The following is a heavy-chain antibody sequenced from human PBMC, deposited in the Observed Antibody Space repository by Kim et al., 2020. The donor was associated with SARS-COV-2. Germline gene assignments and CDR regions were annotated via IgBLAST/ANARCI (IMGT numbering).Heavy chain of an antibody. CDR2: ISYSGGAT. CDR3: AKDLIAATGTRPLYFDS. V-gene: IGHV3-23*01. CDR1: GFTLSTYA. J-gene: IGHJ4*02. D-gene: IGHD6-13*01. Sequence: GGSLRLSCAASGFTLSTYAMNWVRQAPGKGLEWVSGISYSGGATYYADSVKGRFTISRDNAKNTLYLQMSSLRAEDTALYYCAKDLIAATGTRPLYFDSWGQGTLVTVSS.